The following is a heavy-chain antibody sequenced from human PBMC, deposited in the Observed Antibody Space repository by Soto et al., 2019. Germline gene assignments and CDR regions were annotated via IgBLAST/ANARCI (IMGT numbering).Heavy chain of an antibody. V-gene: IGHV3-30-3*01. J-gene: IGHJ4*02. CDR3: ARGGIYYYGSAHDY. CDR1: GFTFSSYA. CDR2: ISYDGSNK. Sequence: GGSLRLSCAASGFTFSSYALHWVRQAPGKGLEWVAVISYDGSNKYYADSVKGRFTISRDNSKNTLYLQMNSLRAEDTAVYYCARGGIYYYGSAHDYWGQGTLVTVSS. D-gene: IGHD3-10*01.